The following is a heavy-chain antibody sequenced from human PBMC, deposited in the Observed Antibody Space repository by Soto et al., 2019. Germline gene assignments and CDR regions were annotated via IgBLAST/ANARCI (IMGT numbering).Heavy chain of an antibody. J-gene: IGHJ6*03. CDR3: AKGGWGSSWYRDGYYYYYMDV. CDR1: GFTFSSYA. D-gene: IGHD6-13*01. CDR2: ITDDGSSK. V-gene: IGHV3-30*18. Sequence: GGSLRLSCAASGFTFSSYAMSWGRQAPGKGLGWGAAITDDGSSKYYADSVKGRFTISRDNSKNTLYLQMNSLRAEDTAVYYCAKGGWGSSWYRDGYYYYYMDVWGKGTKVTVSS.